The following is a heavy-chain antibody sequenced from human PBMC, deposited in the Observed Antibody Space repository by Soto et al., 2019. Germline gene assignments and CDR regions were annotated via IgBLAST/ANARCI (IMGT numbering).Heavy chain of an antibody. Sequence: QLQLQESGPGLVKPSETLSLTCTVSGGSISSSSYYWGWIRQPPGKGLEWIGSIYYSGSTYYNPSLKSRVTISVDTSKNQFSLKLSSVTAADTAVYYCARYRSVIIFDIWGQGTMVTVSS. D-gene: IGHD2-21*01. CDR3: ARYRSVIIFDI. V-gene: IGHV4-39*01. CDR1: GGSISSSSYY. CDR2: IYYSGST. J-gene: IGHJ3*02.